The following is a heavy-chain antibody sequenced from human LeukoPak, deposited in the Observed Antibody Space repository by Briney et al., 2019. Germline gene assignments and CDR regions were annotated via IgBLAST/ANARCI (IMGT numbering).Heavy chain of an antibody. V-gene: IGHV3-30*02. D-gene: IGHD3-3*01. Sequence: GGSLRLSCAASGFTFSSCGMHWVRQAPGKGLEWVAFIRYDINTKSYAESVRGRFTISRDNSNNTLYLEMNSLRPEDTAVYYCVKEASWSGYYVTYYFDYWGQGTLVTVSS. J-gene: IGHJ4*02. CDR1: GFTFSSCG. CDR3: VKEASWSGYYVTYYFDY. CDR2: IRYDINTK.